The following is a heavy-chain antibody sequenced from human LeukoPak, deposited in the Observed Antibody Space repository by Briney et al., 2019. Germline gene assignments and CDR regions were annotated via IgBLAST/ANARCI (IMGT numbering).Heavy chain of an antibody. Sequence: GRSLRLSCAASGFTFSSYGMHWVRQAPGKGLEWVAVISYDGSNKYYADSVKGRFTISRDNSKNTLYLQMNSLRAEDTAVYYCAKEGPDYYDILTYSTDYWGQGTLVTVSS. CDR2: ISYDGSNK. J-gene: IGHJ4*02. CDR3: AKEGPDYYDILTYSTDY. V-gene: IGHV3-30*18. D-gene: IGHD3-9*01. CDR1: GFTFSSYG.